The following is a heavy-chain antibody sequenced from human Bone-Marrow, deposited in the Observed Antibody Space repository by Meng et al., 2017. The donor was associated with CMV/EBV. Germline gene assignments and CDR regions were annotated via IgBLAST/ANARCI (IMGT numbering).Heavy chain of an antibody. CDR1: GFTFSTYS. J-gene: IGHJ3*02. CDR3: ASHIVVPAAFPLFDI. CDR2: ISSSSSYI. V-gene: IGHV3-21*01. D-gene: IGHD2-2*01. Sequence: GGSLRLSCAASGFTFSTYSMNWVRQAPGKGLEWVSSISSSSSYIYYADSVKGRFTISRDNAKNSLYLQMNSLRAEDTAVYYCASHIVVPAAFPLFDIWGQGTMVTVSS.